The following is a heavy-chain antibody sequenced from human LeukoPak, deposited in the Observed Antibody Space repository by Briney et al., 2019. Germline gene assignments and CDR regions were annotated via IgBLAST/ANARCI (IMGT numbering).Heavy chain of an antibody. Sequence: SETLSLTCIVSGDSISNYYWSWVRQSAGKGLEWIGRINTCGNTNYNPSLKSRVTMSLDTSKNQLSLNLSSVTVADTAVYYCARDRLGFRVDVWGKGTTVTVSS. CDR2: INTCGNT. D-gene: IGHD5-12*01. CDR3: ARDRLGFRVDV. J-gene: IGHJ6*04. CDR1: GDSISNYY. V-gene: IGHV4-4*07.